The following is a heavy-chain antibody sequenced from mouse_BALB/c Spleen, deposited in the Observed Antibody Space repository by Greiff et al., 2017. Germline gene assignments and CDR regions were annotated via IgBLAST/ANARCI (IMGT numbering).Heavy chain of an antibody. D-gene: IGHD3-3*01. Sequence: EVQRVESGGGLVKPGGSLKLSCAASGFTFSSYAMSWVRQTPEKRLEWVATISSGGSYTYYPDSVKGRFTISRDNTKNTLYLQMSSLRSEDTAMYYSARDVGYYFDYWGQGTTLTVSS. V-gene: IGHV5-9-3*01. CDR2: ISSGGSYT. J-gene: IGHJ2*01. CDR3: ARDVGYYFDY. CDR1: GFTFSSYA.